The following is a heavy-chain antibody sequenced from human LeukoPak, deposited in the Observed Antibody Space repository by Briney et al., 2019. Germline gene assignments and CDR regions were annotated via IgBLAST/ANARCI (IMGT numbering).Heavy chain of an antibody. V-gene: IGHV1-18*01. J-gene: IGHJ1*01. CDR3: ARDKAVTTEVTQHFQH. CDR1: GGTFSSYA. Sequence: ASVKVSCKASGGTFSSYAISWVRQSPGQGLEWMGWISAYNGYTDYAQKLQFRVTMTTDTSTSTAYMELRSLRSDDTAVYYCARDKAVTTEVTQHFQHWGQGTLVTVSS. D-gene: IGHD4-23*01. CDR2: ISAYNGYT.